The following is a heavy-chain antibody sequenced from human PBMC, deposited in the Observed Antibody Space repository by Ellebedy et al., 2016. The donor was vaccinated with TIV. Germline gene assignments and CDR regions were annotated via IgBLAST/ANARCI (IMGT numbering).Heavy chain of an antibody. CDR1: GFTFSTYS. Sequence: GESLKISCSASGFTFSTYSMNWVRQAPGKGLEWVSYISSISTIHYADSVKGRFTISRDNAKNSLYLQMNSLRDDDTAVYYCVRDPHALDFWGQGTMVTVFS. V-gene: IGHV3-48*02. J-gene: IGHJ3*01. CDR3: VRDPHALDF. CDR2: ISSISTI.